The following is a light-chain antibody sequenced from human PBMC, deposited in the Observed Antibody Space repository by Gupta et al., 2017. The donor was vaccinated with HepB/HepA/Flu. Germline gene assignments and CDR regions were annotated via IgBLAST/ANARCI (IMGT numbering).Light chain of an antibody. J-gene: IGKJ2*01. CDR2: DAS. V-gene: IGKV1-33*01. CDR3: QQFHILYT. CDR1: EDIRKY. Sequence: DIQMTQSPSSLAASVGDRVTITCQASEDIRKYLNWYQQKPGKPPRLLSFDASDLQTAVPSRFTGSGSGTDFTLTITSLQPEDAATYYCQQFHILYTFGQGTKVEIK.